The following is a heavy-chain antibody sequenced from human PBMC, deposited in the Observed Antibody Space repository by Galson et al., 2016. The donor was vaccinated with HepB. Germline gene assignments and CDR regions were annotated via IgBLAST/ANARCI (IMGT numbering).Heavy chain of an antibody. CDR1: GSTVSSNY. Sequence: SLRLSCAASGSTVSSNYMSWVRQAPGKGLVWVSHINSDGSTTTYADSVKGRFTISRDNAKNTLHLQMHSLRAEDTAVYYCARDRAYSQDSWGQGTLVTVAS. CDR2: INSDGSTT. D-gene: IGHD4-11*01. V-gene: IGHV3-74*01. J-gene: IGHJ4*02. CDR3: ARDRAYSQDS.